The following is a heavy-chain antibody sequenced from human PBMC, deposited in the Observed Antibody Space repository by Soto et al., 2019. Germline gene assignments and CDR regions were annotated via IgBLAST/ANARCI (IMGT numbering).Heavy chain of an antibody. CDR1: GFTFSSYS. J-gene: IGHJ4*02. CDR3: ARSIVVVPADFDY. V-gene: IGHV3-21*01. D-gene: IGHD2-2*01. CDR2: ISSSSSYI. Sequence: LRLSCAASGFTFSSYSMNWVRQAPGKGLEWVSSISSSSSYIYYADSVKGRFTISRDNAKKLLYLQMNSLRAEDTAVYYCARSIVVVPADFDYWGQGTLVTVSS.